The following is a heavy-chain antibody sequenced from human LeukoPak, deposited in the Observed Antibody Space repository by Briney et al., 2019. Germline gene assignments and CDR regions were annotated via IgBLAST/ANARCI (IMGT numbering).Heavy chain of an antibody. Sequence: SETLSLTCAVYGGSFSAYYWSWIRQSPGKGLEWIAEINHRGDTNYNPSVKSRVSISVDTSKNQFSLKVTSLTAADTAVYYCARGPTISETGYFDCWGQGTLVTVSS. V-gene: IGHV4-34*01. CDR1: GGSFSAYY. CDR3: ARGPTISETGYFDC. J-gene: IGHJ4*03. CDR2: INHRGDT. D-gene: IGHD1-1*01.